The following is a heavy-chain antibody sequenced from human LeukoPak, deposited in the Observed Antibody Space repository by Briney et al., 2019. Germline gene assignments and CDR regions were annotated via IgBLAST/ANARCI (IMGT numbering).Heavy chain of an antibody. CDR1: GFSFTSYG. J-gene: IGHJ4*02. CDR2: ITYDGYYK. D-gene: IGHD3-10*01. CDR3: ARDLSPVVRASPMGY. V-gene: IGHV3-30*03. Sequence: QPGTSLRLSCAASGFSFTSYGMHWVRQAPGKGLEWVALITYDGYYKYYSDSVKGRFTISSDTSKNTLYLQMSSLRAEDTAVYYCARDLSPVVRASPMGYWGQGTLVTVSS.